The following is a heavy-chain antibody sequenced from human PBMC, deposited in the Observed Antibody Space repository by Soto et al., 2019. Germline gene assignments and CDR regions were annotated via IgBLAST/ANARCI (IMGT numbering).Heavy chain of an antibody. J-gene: IGHJ4*02. D-gene: IGHD7-27*01. Sequence: QVQLVQSGAEVREPGASVYISCKTSRFSFTSFYVHWVRQAPGQGLEWMGRITPKDGGTTFAQKFQGRSIMTRDTSTTTVSMELGSLRSADTAVYFCARDGHHWDFDYWGQGSLVTVSS. CDR3: ARDGHHWDFDY. CDR1: RFSFTSFY. V-gene: IGHV1-46*01. CDR2: ITPKDGGT.